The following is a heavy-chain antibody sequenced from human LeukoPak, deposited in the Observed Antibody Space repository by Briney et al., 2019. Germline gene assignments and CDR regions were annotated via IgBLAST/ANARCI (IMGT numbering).Heavy chain of an antibody. V-gene: IGHV3-30*18. CDR1: GFTFSSYG. CDR2: ISYDGSNK. J-gene: IGHJ4*02. D-gene: IGHD6-19*01. CDR3: AKDRYSSGWYGSDY. Sequence: GRSLRLSCAASGFTFSSYGMHWVRQAPGKGLEWVAVISYDGSNKYYADSVKGRFTISRDNSKNALYLQMNSLRAEDTAVYYCAKDRYSSGWYGSDYWGQGTLVTVSS.